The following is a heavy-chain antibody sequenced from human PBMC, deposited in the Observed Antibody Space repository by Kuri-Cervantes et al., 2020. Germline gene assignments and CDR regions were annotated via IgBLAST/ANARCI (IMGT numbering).Heavy chain of an antibody. CDR3: ARESPYCSSTSCHPGWFDP. CDR2: IYYSGST. V-gene: IGHV4-59*01. J-gene: IGHJ5*02. Sequence: SETLSLTCTVSGGSISSYYWSWIRQPPGKGLEWIGYIYYSGSTNYNPSLKSRVTISVDTSKNQFSLKLSSVTAADTAVYYCARESPYCSSTSCHPGWFDPWGQGTLVTVSS. CDR1: GGSISSYY. D-gene: IGHD2-2*01.